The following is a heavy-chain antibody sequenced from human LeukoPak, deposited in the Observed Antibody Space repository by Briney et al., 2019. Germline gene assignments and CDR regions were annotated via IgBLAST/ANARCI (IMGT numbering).Heavy chain of an antibody. CDR2: VSPPGGGT. CDR1: GFTFSSYA. V-gene: IGHV3-23*01. D-gene: IGHD7-27*01. J-gene: IGHJ4*02. Sequence: GGSLRLSCAASGFTFSSYAMSWGRQAPGQGRERFSGVSPPGGGTYYADSVKGRFTISRDDSRNTLSLQMNSLRVEDTAVYYRARDLAWGAFDYWGQGILVAVSS. CDR3: ARDLAWGAFDY.